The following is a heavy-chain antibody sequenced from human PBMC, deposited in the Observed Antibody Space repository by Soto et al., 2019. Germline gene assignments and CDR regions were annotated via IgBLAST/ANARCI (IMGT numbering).Heavy chain of an antibody. CDR2: IHHSGST. CDR3: ARGVDSWSGYLF. Sequence: QVHLQQWGAGRLKPSETLSLTCALYGGSLDGYYWSWIRQSPGKGQEWIGEIHHSGSTKYNPSLKSRVSLLVDTSTKQFSLKLTSVTAADRGVYYCARGVDSWSGYLFWGQGTPVTVSS. D-gene: IGHD3-3*01. V-gene: IGHV4-34*01. J-gene: IGHJ4*02. CDR1: GGSLDGYY.